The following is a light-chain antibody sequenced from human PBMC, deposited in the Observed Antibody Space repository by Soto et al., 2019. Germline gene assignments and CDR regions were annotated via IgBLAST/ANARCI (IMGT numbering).Light chain of an antibody. Sequence: SYELTQPPSVSVSPGQTASITCSGDKLGNKYASWYQQKPGQSPVLVIYQDSKRPSGIPERFSGSNSGNTATLTISGAQTMDEAAYFCQAWDSSTDVVFGGGTKLTVL. CDR3: QAWDSSTDVV. CDR2: QDS. CDR1: KLGNKY. J-gene: IGLJ2*01. V-gene: IGLV3-1*01.